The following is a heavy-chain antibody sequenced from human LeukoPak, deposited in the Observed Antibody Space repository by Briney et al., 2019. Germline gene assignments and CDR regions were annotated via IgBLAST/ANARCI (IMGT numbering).Heavy chain of an antibody. CDR1: GGSISSSNW. V-gene: IGHV4-4*02. CDR2: IYYSGST. Sequence: PSETLSLTCAVSGGSISSSNWWSWVRQPPGKGLEWIGYIYYSGSTYYNPSLKSRVTISVDKSKNQIALELTSVTAADTAVYYCAKEIVGAPTPGAYWGQGILVTVSS. CDR3: AKEIVGAPTPGAY. J-gene: IGHJ4*02. D-gene: IGHD1-26*01.